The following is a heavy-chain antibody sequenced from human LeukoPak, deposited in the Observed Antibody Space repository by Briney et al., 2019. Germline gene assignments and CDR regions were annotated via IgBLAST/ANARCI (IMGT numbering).Heavy chain of an antibody. CDR3: ARDRTVAGLLDY. CDR2: IKHDGGEK. Sequence: GGSLRLSCAASGFTFSSYWMSWVRQAPGKGLEWVANIKHDGGEKNYVDSVKGRFTISRDNTKNSVYLQMNSLRAEDTAVYYCARDRTVAGLLDYWGQGTLVTVSS. D-gene: IGHD6-19*01. V-gene: IGHV3-7*01. J-gene: IGHJ4*02. CDR1: GFTFSSYW.